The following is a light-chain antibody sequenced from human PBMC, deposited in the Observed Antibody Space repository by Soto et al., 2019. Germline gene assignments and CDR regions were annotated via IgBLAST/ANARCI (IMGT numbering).Light chain of an antibody. CDR2: AAS. V-gene: IGKV1-27*01. CDR3: QKYNSAPRT. Sequence: DLQMTQSPSSLSASVGDRVTITCRASQGISNYLAWYQQKPGKVPKILLYAASTLQSGAPSRFSGSGSGTDFTLTISSLQPEDVAADYCQKYNSAPRTFGGGTKVEIK. J-gene: IGKJ4*01. CDR1: QGISNY.